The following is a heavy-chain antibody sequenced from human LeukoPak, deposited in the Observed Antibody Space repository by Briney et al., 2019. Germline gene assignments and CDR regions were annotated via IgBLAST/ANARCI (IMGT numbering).Heavy chain of an antibody. CDR1: GGSISRGDYY. J-gene: IGHJ4*02. CDR2: IYYSGST. CDR3: AGVREDYDILTGYYYFDY. V-gene: IGHV4-30-4*01. Sequence: SETLSLTCTVSGGSISRGDYYWSWIRQPPGKGLEWIGYIYYSGSTYYNPSLKSRVTISVDTSKNQFSLKLSSVTAADTAVYYCAGVREDYDILTGYYYFDYWGQGTLVTVSS. D-gene: IGHD3-9*01.